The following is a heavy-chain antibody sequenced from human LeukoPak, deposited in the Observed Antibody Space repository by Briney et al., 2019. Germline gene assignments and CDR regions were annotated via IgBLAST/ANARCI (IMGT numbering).Heavy chain of an antibody. J-gene: IGHJ4*02. CDR2: IKSKTDGGTT. CDR1: GFTFSNAW. D-gene: IGHD3/OR15-3a*01. CDR3: TTDPWAGYYRTPNYFDY. Sequence: GGSLRLSYAASGFTFSNAWMSWVRQAPGKGLEWVGRIKSKTDGGTTDYAAPVKGRFTISRDDSKNTLYLQMNSLKTEDTAVYYCTTDPWAGYYRTPNYFDYWGQGTLVTVSS. V-gene: IGHV3-15*01.